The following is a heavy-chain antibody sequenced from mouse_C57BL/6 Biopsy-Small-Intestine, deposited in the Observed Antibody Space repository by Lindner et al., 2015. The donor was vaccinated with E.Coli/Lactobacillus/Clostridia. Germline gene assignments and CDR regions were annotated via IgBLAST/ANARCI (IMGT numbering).Heavy chain of an antibody. Sequence: VQLQESGPELVRPGTSVKMSCKASGYTFTNYWIGWAKQRPGHGLEWIGDIYPGGGYTNYNEKFKGKATLTADKSSSTAYMQFSSLTSEDSAIYYCARSLYDYFDYWGQGTTLTVSS. D-gene: IGHD2-3*01. CDR3: ARSLYDYFDY. CDR2: IYPGGGYT. CDR1: GYTFTNYW. J-gene: IGHJ2*01. V-gene: IGHV1-63*01.